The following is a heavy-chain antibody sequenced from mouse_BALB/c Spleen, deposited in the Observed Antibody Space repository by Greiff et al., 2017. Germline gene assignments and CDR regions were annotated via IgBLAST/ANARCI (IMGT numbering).Heavy chain of an antibody. V-gene: IGHV2-2*02. J-gene: IGHJ4*01. D-gene: IGHD1-1*01. CDR1: GFSLTSYG. CDR3: ARKKLRDYAMDY. Sequence: VQGVESGPGLVQPSQSLSITCTVSGFSLTSYGVHWVRQSPGKGLEWQGVIWSGGSTDYNAAFISRLSISKDNSKSQVFFKMNSLQANDTAIYYCARKKLRDYAMDYWGQGTSVTVSS. CDR2: IWSGGST.